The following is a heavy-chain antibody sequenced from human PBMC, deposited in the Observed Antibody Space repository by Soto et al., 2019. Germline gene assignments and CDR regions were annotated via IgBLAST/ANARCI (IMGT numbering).Heavy chain of an antibody. CDR3: ASQVYCTNGVCLLYYYGMDV. Sequence: EVQLVQSGAEVKKPGASLRISCKGSGYSFTSYWISWVRQMPGKGLEWMGRIDPSDSYTNYSPSFQGHVTISADKSISTAYLQWSRLKASDTAMYYCASQVYCTNGVCLLYYYGMDVWGQGTTVTVSS. D-gene: IGHD2-8*01. J-gene: IGHJ6*02. CDR1: GYSFTSYW. V-gene: IGHV5-10-1*03. CDR2: IDPSDSYT.